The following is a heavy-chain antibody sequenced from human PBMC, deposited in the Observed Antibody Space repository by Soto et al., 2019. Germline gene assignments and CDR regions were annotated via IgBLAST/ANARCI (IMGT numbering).Heavy chain of an antibody. CDR3: ARFPVRAGAGWFDP. CDR1: GGSISSGGYY. Sequence: NPSETLFLTCTVSGGSISSGGYYWSWIRQHPGKGLEWIGYIYYSGSTYYNPSLKSRVTISVDTSKNQFSLKLSSVTAADTAVYYCARFPVRAGAGWFDPWGQGTLVTVSS. V-gene: IGHV4-31*03. D-gene: IGHD3-10*01. J-gene: IGHJ5*02. CDR2: IYYSGST.